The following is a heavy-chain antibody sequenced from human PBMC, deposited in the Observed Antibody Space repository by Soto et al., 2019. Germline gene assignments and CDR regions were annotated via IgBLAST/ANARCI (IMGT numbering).Heavy chain of an antibody. CDR3: ASKRNYFYGLDV. J-gene: IGHJ6*02. V-gene: IGHV4-30-2*01. Sequence: PSETLSLTGAVSGGSVSRGGYSWNWVRQPPGKALEWIGDIYHSGTTDYNPSLKSRVTISIDRSKNQFTLYLNSVTAADSAMYYCASKRNYFYGLDVWGQGTTVTVSS. CDR2: IYHSGTT. CDR1: GGSVSRGGYS.